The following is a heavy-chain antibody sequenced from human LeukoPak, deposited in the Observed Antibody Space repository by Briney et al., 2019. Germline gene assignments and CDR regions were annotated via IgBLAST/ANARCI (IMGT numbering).Heavy chain of an antibody. CDR2: IIPIFGTA. D-gene: IGHD5-18*01. CDR3: ASGYSHETFDY. J-gene: IGHJ4*02. CDR1: GGTFSSYA. V-gene: IGHV1-69*01. Sequence: ASVKVSCKASGGTFSSYAISWVRQAPGQGLEWMGGIIPIFGTANYAQKFQGRVTITADESTSTAYMELSSLRSEDMAVYYCASGYSHETFDYWGQGTLVTVSS.